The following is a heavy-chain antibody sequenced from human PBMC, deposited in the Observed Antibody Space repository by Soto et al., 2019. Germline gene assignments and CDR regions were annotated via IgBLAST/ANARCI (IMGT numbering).Heavy chain of an antibody. CDR3: ARGIAAANYYSYGMDV. CDR2: IIPILGIA. CDR1: GGTFSSYT. D-gene: IGHD6-13*01. J-gene: IGHJ6*02. Sequence: QVQLVQSGAEVKKPGSSVKVSCKASGGTFSSYTISWVRQAPGQGLEWMGRIIPILGIANYAQKFQGRVTITADKSTSTAYMELSSLRSEDTAVYYCARGIAAANYYSYGMDVWGQGTTVTVSS. V-gene: IGHV1-69*02.